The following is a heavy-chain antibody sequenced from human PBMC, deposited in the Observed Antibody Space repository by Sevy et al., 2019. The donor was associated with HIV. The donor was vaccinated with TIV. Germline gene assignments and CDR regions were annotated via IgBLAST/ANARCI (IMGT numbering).Heavy chain of an antibody. CDR3: AKDKSGSFNYFDY. CDR1: GFTFDDYA. V-gene: IGHV3-9*01. Sequence: GGSLRLSCAASGFTFDDYAMHWVRQAPGKGLEWVSGISWNSGSIGYVDSVKGRFTISRDNAKNSLYLQMNSLRAEDTALYYCAKDKSGSFNYFDYWGQGTLVTVSS. D-gene: IGHD1-26*01. J-gene: IGHJ4*02. CDR2: ISWNSGSI.